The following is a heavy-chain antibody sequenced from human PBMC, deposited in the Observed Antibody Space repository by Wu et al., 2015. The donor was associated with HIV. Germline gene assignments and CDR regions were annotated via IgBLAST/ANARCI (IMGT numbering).Heavy chain of an antibody. J-gene: IGHJ4*02. Sequence: QVQLVQSGAEVKKPGASVKVSCKASGYTFTGYYMHWVRQAPGQGLEWMGWINPNSGGTNYAQKFQGRVTMTRNTSISTAYMELSSLRSEDTAVYYCARVWGGYSGYVGIWGQGTLVTVSS. CDR1: GYTFTGYY. V-gene: IGHV1-2*02. CDR2: INPNSGGT. CDR3: ARVWGGYSGYVGI. D-gene: IGHD5-12*01.